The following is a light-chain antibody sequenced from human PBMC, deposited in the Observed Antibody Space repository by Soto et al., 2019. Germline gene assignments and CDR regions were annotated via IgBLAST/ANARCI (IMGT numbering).Light chain of an antibody. Sequence: EIVLTQSPGTLSLSPGERATLSCRASQSVSSSYLAWYQQKPGQAPRLLIYGASSRATGIPDRFSGSGSGTDFTLTISRLEPEDFAVSYCQQYGSSGLTFGGGTKVEIK. V-gene: IGKV3-20*01. CDR1: QSVSSSY. CDR3: QQYGSSGLT. CDR2: GAS. J-gene: IGKJ4*01.